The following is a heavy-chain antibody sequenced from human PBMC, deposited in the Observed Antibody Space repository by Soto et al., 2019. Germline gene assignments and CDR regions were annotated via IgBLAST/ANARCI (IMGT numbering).Heavy chain of an antibody. J-gene: IGHJ5*02. CDR3: ARLYGSSGGYNWLDT. CDR2: INVYNGHA. CDR1: GYTFTSYG. Sequence: QVQLVQSGAEVKKPGASVNVSCKASGYTFTSYGISWVRQAPGQGLEWMGWINVYNGHANYAQNLQGRVTMTTDTSTSTAYMDLRSLISDDTAVYYCARLYGSSGGYNWLDTWGQGTLVTVSS. V-gene: IGHV1-18*01. D-gene: IGHD6-13*01.